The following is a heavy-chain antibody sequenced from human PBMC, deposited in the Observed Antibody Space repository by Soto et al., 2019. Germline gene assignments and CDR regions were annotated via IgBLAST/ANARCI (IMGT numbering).Heavy chain of an antibody. Sequence: GESLKISCKGSGYSFTSYWISWVRQMPGKGLEWMGRIDPSDSYTNYSPSFQGHVTISADKSTSTAYLQWSSLKASDTAMYYCARTHGGSSGWYDQAYYYGMDVWGQGTTVTVSS. CDR3: ARTHGGSSGWYDQAYYYGMDV. J-gene: IGHJ6*02. CDR1: GYSFTSYW. CDR2: IDPSDSYT. V-gene: IGHV5-10-1*01. D-gene: IGHD6-19*01.